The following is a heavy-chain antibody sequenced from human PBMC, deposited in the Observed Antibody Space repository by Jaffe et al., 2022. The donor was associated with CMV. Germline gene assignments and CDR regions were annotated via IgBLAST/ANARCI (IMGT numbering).Heavy chain of an antibody. Sequence: EVQLAESGGGLVQPGRSLRLSCAASGFIVSSNYMSWVRQAPGKGLQWVSLIDNDGRTYYADSVKGRFTISRDTSKNTLYLQMNSLRTEDTAVYYCGRESFSRGWAFLDYWGLGTLVAVSS. CDR2: IDNDGRT. CDR1: GFIVSSNY. V-gene: IGHV3-66*01. CDR3: GRESFSRGWAFLDY. J-gene: IGHJ4*02. D-gene: IGHD6-19*01.